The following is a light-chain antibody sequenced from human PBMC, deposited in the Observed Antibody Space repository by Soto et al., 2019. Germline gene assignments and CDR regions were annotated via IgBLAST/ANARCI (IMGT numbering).Light chain of an antibody. V-gene: IGLV2-14*01. Sequence: QSSLTQPASVSGSLGHSITISCTGTISDIVVYHSFSWYQYHPGNVPRLLIFEVSDRSSGVSNRFSGSKSGNTASLTISGLQAEDEADYFCSSYVSGATYVFGTGTKVTVL. CDR1: ISDIVVYHS. J-gene: IGLJ1*01. CDR3: SSYVSGATYV. CDR2: EVS.